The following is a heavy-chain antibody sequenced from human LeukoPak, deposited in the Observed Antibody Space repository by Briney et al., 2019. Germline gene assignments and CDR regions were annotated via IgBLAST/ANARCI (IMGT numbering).Heavy chain of an antibody. J-gene: IGHJ4*02. Sequence: PGGSLRLSCAASGFTFRSYWMSWVRQAPGKGLEWVANISQDGSEKYYVDSVKGRFTISRDNAKNSLYLQMNSLRAEDTAVYYCARDQRIAAAGIGDYWGQGTLVTVSS. CDR1: GFTFRSYW. CDR3: ARDQRIAAAGIGDY. V-gene: IGHV3-7*01. CDR2: ISQDGSEK. D-gene: IGHD6-13*01.